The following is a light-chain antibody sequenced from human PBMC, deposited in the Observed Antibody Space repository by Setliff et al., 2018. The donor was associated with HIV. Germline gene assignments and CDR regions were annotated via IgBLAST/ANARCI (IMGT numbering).Light chain of an antibody. Sequence: QSALTQPASVSGSPGQSITISCTGTSSDGGTYNFVSWYQQHPGKAPKLMIYDVSNRPSGFSNRFSGSKSGNTASLTISGLQAEDEADYYCFSYTSSTPLYVFGTGTKVTVL. J-gene: IGLJ1*01. CDR1: SSDGGTYNF. CDR3: FSYTSSTPLYV. CDR2: DVS. V-gene: IGLV2-14*03.